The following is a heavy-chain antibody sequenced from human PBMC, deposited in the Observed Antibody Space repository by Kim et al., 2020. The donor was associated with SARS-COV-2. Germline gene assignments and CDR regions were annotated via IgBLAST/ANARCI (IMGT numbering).Heavy chain of an antibody. D-gene: IGHD3-3*01. V-gene: IGHV3-7*01. CDR1: GFTFSSYW. CDR3: ARDPDYDFWSGYDY. Sequence: GGSLRLSCAASGFTFSSYWMSWVRQAPGKGLEWVANIKQDGSEKYYVDSVKGRFTISRDNAKNSLYLQMNSLRAEDTAVYYCARDPDYDFWSGYDYWGQGTLVTVSS. CDR2: IKQDGSEK. J-gene: IGHJ4*02.